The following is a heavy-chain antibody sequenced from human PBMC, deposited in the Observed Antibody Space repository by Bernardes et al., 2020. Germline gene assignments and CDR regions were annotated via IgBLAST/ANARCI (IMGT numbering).Heavy chain of an antibody. CDR3: AREYGDYVGDYYYYGMDV. Sequence: ASVKVSCKASGYTFTSYDINWVRQATGQGLEWMGWMNPNSGNTGYAQKFQGRVTMTRNTSISTAYMELSSLRSEDTAVYYCAREYGDYVGDYYYYGMDVWGQGTTVTVSS. J-gene: IGHJ6*02. CDR2: MNPNSGNT. D-gene: IGHD4-17*01. CDR1: GYTFTSYD. V-gene: IGHV1-8*01.